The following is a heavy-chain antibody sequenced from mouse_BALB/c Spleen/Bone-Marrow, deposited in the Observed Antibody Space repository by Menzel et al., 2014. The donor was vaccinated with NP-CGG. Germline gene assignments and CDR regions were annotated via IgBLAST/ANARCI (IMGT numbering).Heavy chain of an antibody. CDR1: GFTFSNYW. J-gene: IGHJ4*01. CDR3: TRGIYYGNFYAMDY. D-gene: IGHD2-1*01. V-gene: IGHV6-6*02. Sequence: EVQGVESGGGLVQPGGSMKLSCVASGFTFSNYWMNWVRQSPEKGLEWVAEIRLKSNNYATHYAESVKGRFTISRDDSKSSVYLQMSNLRAEDTGIYYCTRGIYYGNFYAMDYWGQGTSVTVSS. CDR2: IRLKSNNYAT.